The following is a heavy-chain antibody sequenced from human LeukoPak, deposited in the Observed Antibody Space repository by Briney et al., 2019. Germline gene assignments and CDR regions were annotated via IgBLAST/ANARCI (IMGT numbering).Heavy chain of an antibody. V-gene: IGHV4-38-2*02. CDR2: IYHSGST. CDR3: ARDLLDFWSGFAFDP. D-gene: IGHD3-3*01. J-gene: IGHJ5*02. CDR1: GGSISSGYY. Sequence: SETLSLTCTVSGGSISSGYYWGWIRQPPGKGLEWIGSIYHSGSTYYNPSLKSRVTISVDTSKNQFSLKLSSVTAADTAVYYCARDLLDFWSGFAFDPWGQGTLVTVSS.